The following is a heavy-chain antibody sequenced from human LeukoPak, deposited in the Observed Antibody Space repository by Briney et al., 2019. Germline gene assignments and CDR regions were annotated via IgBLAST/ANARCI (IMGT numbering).Heavy chain of an antibody. J-gene: IGHJ4*02. V-gene: IGHV3-15*01. D-gene: IGHD3-22*01. Sequence: KSGGSLRLSCAASGFTFSNAWMSWVRQAPGKGLEWVGHIKSKTDGGTADYAAPVKGRFTISRDDSKNTLYLQMNSLKTEDTAVYYCTTETYYYDSSGYPYYFDYWGQGTLVTVSS. CDR3: TTETYYYDSSGYPYYFDY. CDR1: GFTFSNAW. CDR2: IKSKTDGGTA.